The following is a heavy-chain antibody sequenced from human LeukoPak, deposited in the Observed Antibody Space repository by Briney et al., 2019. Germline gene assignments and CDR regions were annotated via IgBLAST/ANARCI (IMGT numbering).Heavy chain of an antibody. CDR1: GFTFSSYW. CDR2: INSDGGST. D-gene: IGHD6-19*01. J-gene: IGHJ4*02. V-gene: IGHV3-74*03. Sequence: GGSLRLSCTTSGFTFSSYWMHGVCQAPGKGLVWVSRINSDGGSTTYADSVKGRFSISRDNAKNTLYLQMNSLRVEDTAVYYCARSGYNSGWYVNYWGQGTLVTVSS. CDR3: ARSGYNSGWYVNY.